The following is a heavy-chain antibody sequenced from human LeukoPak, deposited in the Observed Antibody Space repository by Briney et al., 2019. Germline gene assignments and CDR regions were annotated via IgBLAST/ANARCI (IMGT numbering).Heavy chain of an antibody. CDR2: ISYDGSNK. D-gene: IGHD6-13*01. J-gene: IGHJ4*02. Sequence: GGSLRLSCAASGFTFSSYAMHWVRQAPGKGLEWVAVISYDGSNKYYADSVKGRFTISRDNSKNTLYLQMNSLRAEDTAVYYCAKHHSSSLPSQSGYWGQGTLVTVSS. CDR3: AKHHSSSLPSQSGY. CDR1: GFTFSSYA. V-gene: IGHV3-30-3*02.